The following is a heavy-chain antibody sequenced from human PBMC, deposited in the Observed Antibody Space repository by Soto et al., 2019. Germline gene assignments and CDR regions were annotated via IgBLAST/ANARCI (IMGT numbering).Heavy chain of an antibody. CDR2: IHYSGST. Sequence: ASETLSLTCTVSGGSISSSSYYWGWIRQPPGKGLEWIGSIHYSGSTYYNPSLKSRVTISVDTSKNQFSLKLSSVTAADTAVYYCARKYSSSSGWLLDYYYYGMDVWGQGTTVTVSS. V-gene: IGHV4-39*01. D-gene: IGHD6-6*01. CDR1: GGSISSSSYY. J-gene: IGHJ6*02. CDR3: ARKYSSSSGWLLDYYYYGMDV.